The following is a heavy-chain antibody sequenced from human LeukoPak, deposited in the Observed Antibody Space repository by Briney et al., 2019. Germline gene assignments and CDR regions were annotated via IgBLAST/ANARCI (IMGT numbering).Heavy chain of an antibody. J-gene: IGHJ4*02. V-gene: IGHV4-61*08. D-gene: IGHD5-12*01. CDR1: GGSISSGGYS. CDR2: IYYSGST. CDR3: ARALDSGYDPLFDY. Sequence: SQTLSLTCAVSGGSISSGGYSWSWIRQPPGKGLEWIGYIYYSGSTNYNPSLKSRVTISVDTSKNQFSLKLSSVTAADTAVYYCARALDSGYDPLFDYWGQGTLVTVSS.